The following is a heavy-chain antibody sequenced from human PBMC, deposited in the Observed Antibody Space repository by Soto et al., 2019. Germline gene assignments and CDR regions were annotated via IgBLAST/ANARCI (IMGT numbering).Heavy chain of an antibody. CDR3: ARAKGYISGPKNFDY. J-gene: IGHJ4*02. Sequence: PSETLSLTCTVSGASISSGDYFWSWIRQSPGKGLEWIGYIYDSGSSYYNPSLKSRVTMSVDTSKNQFSLKLRPVTAADTAVYYCARAKGYISGPKNFDYWGQGTLVTVSS. CDR2: IYDSGSS. V-gene: IGHV4-30-4*01. CDR1: GASISSGDYF. D-gene: IGHD5-12*01.